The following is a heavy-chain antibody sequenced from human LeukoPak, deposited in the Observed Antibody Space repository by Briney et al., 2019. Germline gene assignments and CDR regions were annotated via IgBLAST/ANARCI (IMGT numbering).Heavy chain of an antibody. Sequence: GASVKVSCKSSGYTFTGYYMHWVRQAPGQGLEWMGWINPNSGGTNYAQKFQGRVTMTRDTSISTAYMELSRLRSDDTAVYYCARDRKSRGYTYYYYYMDVWGKGTTVTVSS. J-gene: IGHJ6*03. CDR1: GYTFTGYY. CDR2: INPNSGGT. D-gene: IGHD5-18*01. V-gene: IGHV1-2*02. CDR3: ARDRKSRGYTYYYYYMDV.